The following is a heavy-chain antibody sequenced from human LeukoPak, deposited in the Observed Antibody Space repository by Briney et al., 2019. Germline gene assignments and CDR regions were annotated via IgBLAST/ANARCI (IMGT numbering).Heavy chain of an antibody. V-gene: IGHV1-24*01. CDR2: LDPEDGET. Sequence: ASVTVSCKISGNTLSELSIHWVRQAPGKGLEWMGGLDPEDGETIYGEKFQGRVTMTEDTSADTAYMMLTSLTSEDTAVYYCSTGLVGATSSDSWGQGTLVTVSS. CDR3: STGLVGATSSDS. J-gene: IGHJ4*02. CDR1: GNTLSELS. D-gene: IGHD1-26*01.